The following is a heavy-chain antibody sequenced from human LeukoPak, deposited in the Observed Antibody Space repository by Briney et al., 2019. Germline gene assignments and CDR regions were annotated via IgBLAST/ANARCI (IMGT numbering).Heavy chain of an antibody. D-gene: IGHD1-26*01. Sequence: ASVKVSCKVSGYTLTELSMHWVRQVPGKGLEWMGGFDPEDGETIYAQKFQGRVTMTEDTSTDTAYMELSSLRSEDTAVYYCATTGKWELLRYFDYWGQGTLVTVSS. CDR1: GYTLTELS. V-gene: IGHV1-24*01. CDR3: ATTGKWELLRYFDY. CDR2: FDPEDGET. J-gene: IGHJ4*02.